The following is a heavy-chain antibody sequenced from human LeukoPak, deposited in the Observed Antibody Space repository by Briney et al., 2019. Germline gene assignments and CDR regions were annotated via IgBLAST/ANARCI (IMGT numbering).Heavy chain of an antibody. J-gene: IGHJ4*02. CDR3: AKSSGYYELYYFDY. V-gene: IGHV3-30*18. Sequence: GGSLRLSCAASGSIFSDFWMSWVRQAPGKGLEWVAVISYDGNNKYYTDSVKGRFTISRDNSKNTLYLQMNSLRAEDTAVYYCAKSSGYYELYYFDYWGQGTLVTVSS. CDR2: ISYDGNNK. CDR1: GSIFSDFW. D-gene: IGHD4-17*01.